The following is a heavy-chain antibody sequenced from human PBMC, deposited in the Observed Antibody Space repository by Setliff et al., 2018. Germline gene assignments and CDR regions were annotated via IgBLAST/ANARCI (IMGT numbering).Heavy chain of an antibody. CDR2: INWDGATT. V-gene: IGHV3-20*01. Sequence: GGSLRLSCAASGFSFDKHGMNWVRQAPGKGLEWVSTINWDGATTAYADSVKGRFTISRDNARKFLYLHMNSLRDEDTALYHCTRFGDRNGIGIWGQGTMVT. J-gene: IGHJ3*02. CDR3: TRFGDRNGIGI. D-gene: IGHD1-26*01. CDR1: GFSFDKHG.